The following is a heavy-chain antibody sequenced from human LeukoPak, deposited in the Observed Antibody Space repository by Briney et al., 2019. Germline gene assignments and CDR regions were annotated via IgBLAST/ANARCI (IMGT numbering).Heavy chain of an antibody. CDR2: IYLGGNT. V-gene: IGHV3-53*01. CDR1: GFTFSSYV. J-gene: IGHJ4*02. CDR3: ARVQTTRSYYFDY. Sequence: QSGGSLRLSCAASGFTFSSYVMNWVRQAPGKGLEWVSVIYLGGNTYYADSVKGRFTISRDNSKNTLYLQMNSLRAEDTAVYYCARVQTTRSYYFDYWGQGTLVTVSS. D-gene: IGHD1-7*01.